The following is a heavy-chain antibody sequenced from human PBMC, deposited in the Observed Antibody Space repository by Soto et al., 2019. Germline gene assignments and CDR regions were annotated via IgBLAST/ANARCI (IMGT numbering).Heavy chain of an antibody. CDR3: ATADGFGVVTPFFEY. CDR1: CGSISSRSHY. CDR2: SYYRGST. V-gene: IGHV4-39*02. J-gene: IGHJ4*02. Sequence: QLQLQESGPGLVKPSETLSLTCTVSCGSISSRSHYWGWIRHSPGKNLEWIGSSYYRGSTHYNPSLKTRVTISVDTSKNHVFLKVLSVTAADTAVYYCATADGFGVVTPFFEYWGQGIMGTVSS. D-gene: IGHD3-3*01.